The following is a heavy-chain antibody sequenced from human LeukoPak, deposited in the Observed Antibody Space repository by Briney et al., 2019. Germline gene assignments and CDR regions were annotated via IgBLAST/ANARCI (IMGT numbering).Heavy chain of an antibody. CDR2: IYTSGST. CDR3: AREVDDLWSGYYRFDP. V-gene: IGHV4-4*07. CDR1: GGSISSYY. Sequence: SETLSLTCTVSGGSISSYYWSWIRQPAGKGLEWIGRIYTSGSTNYNPSLKSRVTMSVDTSKNQFSLKLSSVTAADTAVYYCAREVDDLWSGYYRFDPWGQGTLVTVSS. D-gene: IGHD3-3*01. J-gene: IGHJ5*02.